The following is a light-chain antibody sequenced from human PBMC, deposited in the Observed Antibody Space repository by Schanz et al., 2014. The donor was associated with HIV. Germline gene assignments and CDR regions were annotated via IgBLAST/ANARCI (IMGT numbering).Light chain of an antibody. CDR1: SSDFGPYNR. Sequence: QSALTQPPSVSGSPGQSVTISCTGTSSDFGPYNRVSWYQQAPGTAPKLIIYEVYNRPSGVPDRFSASKSGTSASLAISGLRCADEADYSCASCDDSLSGPVSGGGAKLTVL. V-gene: IGLV2-18*01. J-gene: IGLJ2*01. CDR2: EVY. CDR3: ASCDDSLSGPV.